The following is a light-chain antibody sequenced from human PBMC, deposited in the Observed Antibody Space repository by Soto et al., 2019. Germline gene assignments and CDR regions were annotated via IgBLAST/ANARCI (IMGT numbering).Light chain of an antibody. V-gene: IGKV3-11*01. Sequence: DIVLTQFPATLSLSPGERATLSCRASQTVMHSLAWYQQRPGQAPRLLIFDASKRATGVPARFSGSGSGTYFTLTIASLEPEDFAVYYWQQRRNWVTFGGGTKVEI. CDR3: QQRRNWVT. CDR1: QTVMHS. CDR2: DAS. J-gene: IGKJ4*01.